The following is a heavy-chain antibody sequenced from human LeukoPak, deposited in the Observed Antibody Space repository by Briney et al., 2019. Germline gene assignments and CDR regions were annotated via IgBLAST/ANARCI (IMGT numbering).Heavy chain of an antibody. V-gene: IGHV1-69*02. D-gene: IGHD2-2*01. J-gene: IGHJ5*02. Sequence: SSVKVSCKASGGTFSSYTISWVRQAPGQGLEWMGRIIPILGIANYAQKSQGRVTITADKSTSTAYMELSSLRSEDTAVYYCARGGVPAAVGYWFDPWGQGTLVTVSS. CDR2: IIPILGIA. CDR3: ARGGVPAAVGYWFDP. CDR1: GGTFSSYT.